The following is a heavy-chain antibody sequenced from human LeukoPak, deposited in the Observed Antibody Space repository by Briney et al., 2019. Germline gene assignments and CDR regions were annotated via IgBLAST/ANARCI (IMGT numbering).Heavy chain of an antibody. Sequence: GGSLRLSCAASGFTFSSYAMNWVRQAPGKGLEWVSAISSSGAGTYYADSVKGRFTISRDNSKNTLYLQMNSLRAEDTALYYCAKDIDSLSSSAFDYWGQGTLVTVSS. CDR3: AKDIDSLSSSAFDY. J-gene: IGHJ4*02. V-gene: IGHV3-23*01. D-gene: IGHD6-6*01. CDR2: ISSSGAGT. CDR1: GFTFSSYA.